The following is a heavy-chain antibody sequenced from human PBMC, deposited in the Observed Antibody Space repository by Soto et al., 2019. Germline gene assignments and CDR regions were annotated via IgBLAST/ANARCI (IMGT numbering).Heavy chain of an antibody. J-gene: IGHJ5*02. CDR2: IYYSGST. CDR3: ARDTAAAGTGWFDP. CDR1: GGSISSYY. Sequence: SLTYTVSGGSISSYYWSWIRQPPGKGLEWIGYIYYSGSTNYNPSLKSRVTISVDTSKNQFSLKLSSVTAADTAVYYCARDTAAAGTGWFDPWGQGTLVTVSS. V-gene: IGHV4-59*01. D-gene: IGHD6-13*01.